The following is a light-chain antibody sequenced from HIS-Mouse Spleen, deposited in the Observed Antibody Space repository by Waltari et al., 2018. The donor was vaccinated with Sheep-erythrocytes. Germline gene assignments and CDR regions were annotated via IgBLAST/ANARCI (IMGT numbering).Light chain of an antibody. CDR3: QAWDSSTAWNVV. Sequence: SYELTQPPSVSVSPGQTASITCSGDKLGDKYACWYQQKPGQPPVLVIYQDSKRPSGIPERFSGSNSGNTDTLTISGTQAMDEADYYCQAWDSSTAWNVVFGGGTKLTVL. CDR1: KLGDKY. V-gene: IGLV3-1*01. CDR2: QDS. J-gene: IGLJ2*01.